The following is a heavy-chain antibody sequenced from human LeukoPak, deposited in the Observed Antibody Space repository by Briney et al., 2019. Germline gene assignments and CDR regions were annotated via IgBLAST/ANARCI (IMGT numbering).Heavy chain of an antibody. Sequence: SETLSLTCIVSGGSISSYYWNWIRQPPGKGLEWIGYIYYSGTTNYNPSLKSRVSISLDTSKTQFSLKLSSVTAADTAVYYCARVRGYSYGYLDYWGQGTLVTVSS. D-gene: IGHD5-18*01. V-gene: IGHV4-59*01. CDR1: GGSISSYY. J-gene: IGHJ4*02. CDR2: IYYSGTT. CDR3: ARVRGYSYGYLDY.